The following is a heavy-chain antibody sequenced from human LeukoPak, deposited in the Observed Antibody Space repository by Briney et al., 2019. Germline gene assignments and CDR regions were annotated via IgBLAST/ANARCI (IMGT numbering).Heavy chain of an antibody. CDR2: ISSTSGDV. V-gene: IGHV3-48*01. Sequence: GGSLRLSCVASGFSFSRFGMNWVRQAPGKALEWVSHISSTSGDVYYADSVKGRFTISRNNAKNSLYLQMNSLRVEDTAIYYCAQKGGTDHWGQGTLVTVS. CDR3: AQKGGTDH. D-gene: IGHD2-15*01. CDR1: GFSFSRFG. J-gene: IGHJ4*02.